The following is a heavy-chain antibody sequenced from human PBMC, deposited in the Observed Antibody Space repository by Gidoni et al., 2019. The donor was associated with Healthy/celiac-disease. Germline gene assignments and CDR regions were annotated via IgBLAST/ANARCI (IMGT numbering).Heavy chain of an antibody. V-gene: IGHV4-4*07. CDR1: GGSISSYY. CDR2: IYPSGRT. J-gene: IGHJ6*02. D-gene: IGHD6-13*01. CDR3: ARDSAAGPYYYYGMDV. Sequence: QVQLQESGPGLVKPSETLSLTCTVSGGSISSYYWSWIRPPAGKGLEWIGRIYPSGRTNYNPSLKSRVTMSVDTSKNQFSLKLSSVTAADTAVYYCARDSAAGPYYYYGMDVWGQGTTVTVSS.